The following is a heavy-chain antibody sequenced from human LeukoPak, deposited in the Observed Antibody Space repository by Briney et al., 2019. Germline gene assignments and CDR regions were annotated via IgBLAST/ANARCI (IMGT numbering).Heavy chain of an antibody. CDR3: ASTGPIHCDILTGYRPTESSYGMDV. CDR1: GGSITSYY. V-gene: IGHV4-59*01. J-gene: IGHJ6*02. D-gene: IGHD3-9*01. Sequence: MPSETLSLTCTVSGGSITSYYWTWLRQPPGKGLEWIGFIYGDGSTKYNPSLKSRVTMSVDTSKNQFSLKLSSATAADSAVYYCASTGPIHCDILTGYRPTESSYGMDVWGQGTTVTVSS. CDR2: IYGDGST.